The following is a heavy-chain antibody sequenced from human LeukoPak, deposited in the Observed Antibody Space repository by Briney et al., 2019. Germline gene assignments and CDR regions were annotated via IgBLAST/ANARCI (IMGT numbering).Heavy chain of an antibody. CDR2: VFYTGST. Sequence: SETLSLTCSVSGGSIRDYSWSWIRQPPGKGLEWIGYVFYTGSTNFDPSLKSRVTMSTNTSKNQFSLKLTSVTAADTAVYYCASHFGSGFDSWGQGTLVTVSS. D-gene: IGHD3-10*01. J-gene: IGHJ4*02. CDR3: ASHFGSGFDS. V-gene: IGHV4-59*01. CDR1: GGSIRDYS.